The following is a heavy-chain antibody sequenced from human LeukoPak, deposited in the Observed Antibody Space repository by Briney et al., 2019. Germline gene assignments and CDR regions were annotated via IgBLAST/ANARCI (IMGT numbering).Heavy chain of an antibody. Sequence: SETLSLTCTVSGGSISSSSYYWGWIRQPPGKGLEWIGSIYYSGSTYYNPSLKSRVTISVDTSKNQFSLKLSSVTAADTAVYYCARVYYYYYYMDVWGKGTTVTISS. CDR2: IYYSGST. CDR1: GGSISSSSYY. CDR3: ARVYYYYYYMDV. J-gene: IGHJ6*03. V-gene: IGHV4-39*01.